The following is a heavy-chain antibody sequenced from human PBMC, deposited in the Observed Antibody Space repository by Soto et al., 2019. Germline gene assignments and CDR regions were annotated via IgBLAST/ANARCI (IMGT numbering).Heavy chain of an antibody. J-gene: IGHJ6*02. Sequence: QVQLVESGGGVVQPGRSLRLSCAASGFTFSSYAMHWVRQAPGKGLEWVAVISYDGSNKYYADSVKGRFTISRDNSKNTLYLQMNSLRAEDTAVYYCARSGYCTNGVCYSYGMDVWGQGTTVTVSS. V-gene: IGHV3-30-3*01. CDR2: ISYDGSNK. CDR1: GFTFSSYA. D-gene: IGHD2-8*01. CDR3: ARSGYCTNGVCYSYGMDV.